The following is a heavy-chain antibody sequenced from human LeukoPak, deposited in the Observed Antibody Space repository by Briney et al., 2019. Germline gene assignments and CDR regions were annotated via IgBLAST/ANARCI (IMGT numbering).Heavy chain of an antibody. Sequence: GGSLRLSCAASGFTFSTHSMVWVRQAPGEGLECVSYISSSSSTIYYADSVKGRFTISRDNAKNSVYLQMNSLRAEDTAVYYCLRVETYAYYDSWGQGTLVTVSS. J-gene: IGHJ4*02. CDR1: GFTFSTHS. CDR3: LRVETYAYYDS. CDR2: ISSSSSTI. D-gene: IGHD4-23*01. V-gene: IGHV3-48*01.